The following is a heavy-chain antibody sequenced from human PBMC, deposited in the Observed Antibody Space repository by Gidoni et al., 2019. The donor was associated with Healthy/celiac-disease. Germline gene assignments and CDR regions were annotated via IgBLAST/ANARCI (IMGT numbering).Heavy chain of an antibody. V-gene: IGHV4-34*01. D-gene: IGHD3-22*01. CDR2: INHSGST. CDR3: ARESPVSGYGDY. J-gene: IGHJ4*02. Sequence: QLQLPQWGAGLLKPSETLSLTSAVYGGSFSGYYWSWIRQPPGKGREWIGEINHSGSTNYNPSLKSRVTISVDTSKNQFSLKLSSVTAADTAVYYCARESPVSGYGDYWGQGTLVTVSS. CDR1: GGSFSGYY.